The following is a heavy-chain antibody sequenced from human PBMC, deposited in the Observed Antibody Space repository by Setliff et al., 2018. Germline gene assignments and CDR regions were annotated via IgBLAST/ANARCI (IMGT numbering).Heavy chain of an antibody. D-gene: IGHD2-8*02. V-gene: IGHV4-4*02. CDR1: GGSISSSNW. CDR3: TVYNTGSSKDHY. J-gene: IGHJ4*02. Sequence: PSETLSLTCAVSGGSISSSNWWSWVRQPPGKGLEWIGEIYHSGSTNYNPSLKSRVTISVDMSKNQFSLKLSSVTAADTALYYCTVYNTGSSKDHYWGQGTPVTVSS. CDR2: IYHSGST.